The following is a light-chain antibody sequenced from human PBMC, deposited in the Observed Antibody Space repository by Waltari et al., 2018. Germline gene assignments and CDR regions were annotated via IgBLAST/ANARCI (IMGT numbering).Light chain of an antibody. Sequence: EIGMTQSPAPLSVPPGERPTLSCRASQSVSSNLTWYQQKPGQVPRLLIYGASTRATGIPARFSGSGSGTEFPLTFSSLQSEDFAVYCCQQYHNWPLTFGGGAKVEI. CDR1: QSVSSN. CDR2: GAS. V-gene: IGKV3-15*01. CDR3: QQYHNWPLT. J-gene: IGKJ4*01.